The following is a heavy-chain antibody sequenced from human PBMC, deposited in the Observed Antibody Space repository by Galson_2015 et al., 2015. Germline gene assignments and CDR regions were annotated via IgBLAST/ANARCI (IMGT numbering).Heavy chain of an antibody. D-gene: IGHD5-24*01. CDR2: ITGDGGIA. Sequence: SLRLSCAGSGFTFSSYTMNWVRQAPGEGLEWVSAITGDGGIAGYADSVRGRFTISRDNSKNTLYLQMNSLRAEDTAVFYCAKGDRDGGPYYLDYWGQGTLVTVSS. CDR3: AKGDRDGGPYYLDY. CDR1: GFTFSSYT. J-gene: IGHJ4*02. V-gene: IGHV3-23*01.